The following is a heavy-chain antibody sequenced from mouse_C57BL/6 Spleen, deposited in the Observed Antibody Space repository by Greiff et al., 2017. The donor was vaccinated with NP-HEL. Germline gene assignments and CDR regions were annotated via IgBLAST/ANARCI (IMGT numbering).Heavy chain of an antibody. CDR3: ARWELRGGFFFFDY. CDR1: GYAFSSYW. Sequence: VQLQQSGAELVKPGASVKISCKASGYAFSSYWMNWVKQRPGKGLEWIGQIYPGDGDTNYNGKFKGKATLTADKSSSTAYMQLSSLTSEDSAVYFWARWELRGGFFFFDYWGQGTTLTVSS. J-gene: IGHJ2*01. D-gene: IGHD1-1*02. V-gene: IGHV1-80*01. CDR2: IYPGDGDT.